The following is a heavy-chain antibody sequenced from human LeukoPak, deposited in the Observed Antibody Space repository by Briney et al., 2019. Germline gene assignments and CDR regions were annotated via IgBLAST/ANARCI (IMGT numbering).Heavy chain of an antibody. CDR1: GFTFSSYA. Sequence: GGSLRLSCAASGFTFSSYAMSWVRQAPGKGLEWVSAISGSSGSTYYADSVKGRFTISRDNSKNTLYLQMNSLRAEDTAVYYCAKFGINSGYYYGWGQGTLVTVSS. CDR3: AKFGINSGYYYG. J-gene: IGHJ4*02. D-gene: IGHD3-22*01. CDR2: ISGSSGST. V-gene: IGHV3-23*01.